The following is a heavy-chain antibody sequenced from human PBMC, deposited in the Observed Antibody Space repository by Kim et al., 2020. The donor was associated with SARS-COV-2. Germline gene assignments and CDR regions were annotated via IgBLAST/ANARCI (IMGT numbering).Heavy chain of an antibody. D-gene: IGHD1-26*01. CDR2: IYTSGST. Sequence: SQTLSLTCTVSGGSISSYYWSWIRQPAGKGLEWIGRIYTSGSTNYNPSLKSRVTMSVDTSKNQFSLKLSSVTAADTAVYYCARVIVGATNNWFDPWGQGTLVTVSS. CDR1: GGSISSYY. CDR3: ARVIVGATNNWFDP. J-gene: IGHJ5*02. V-gene: IGHV4-4*07.